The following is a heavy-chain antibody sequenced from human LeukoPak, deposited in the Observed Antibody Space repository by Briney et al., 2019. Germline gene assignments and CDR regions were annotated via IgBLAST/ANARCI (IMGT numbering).Heavy chain of an antibody. CDR3: ARRLTQYDCFDP. Sequence: SQTLSLTCAISGDSVSSNTTALNWIRQSPSRGLEWLGRTYYRSTWYNDYAVSVRGRITVNPDTSKNQFSLHLNSVTPEDTAVYYCARRLTQYDCFDPWGQGILVTVSS. CDR2: TYYRSTWYN. V-gene: IGHV6-1*01. D-gene: IGHD2-2*01. CDR1: GDSVSSNTTA. J-gene: IGHJ5*02.